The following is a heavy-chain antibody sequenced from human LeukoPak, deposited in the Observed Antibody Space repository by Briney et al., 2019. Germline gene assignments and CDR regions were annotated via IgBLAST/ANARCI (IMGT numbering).Heavy chain of an antibody. V-gene: IGHV3-7*01. J-gene: IGHJ4*02. Sequence: GGSLRLSCAASGFTFSSYWMSWVRQAPGKGLEWVANIKQDGSEKYYVDSVKGRFTISRDNAKNSLYLQMNSLRAEDTAVYYCARDLSLAAAGPPQSPFDYWGQGTLVTVSS. CDR3: ARDLSLAAAGPPQSPFDY. CDR2: IKQDGSEK. D-gene: IGHD6-13*01. CDR1: GFTFSSYW.